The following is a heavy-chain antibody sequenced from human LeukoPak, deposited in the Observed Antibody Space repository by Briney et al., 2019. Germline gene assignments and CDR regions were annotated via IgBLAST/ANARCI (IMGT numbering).Heavy chain of an antibody. Sequence: SETLSLTCTVSGGSISSYYWSWIRQPPGKGLEWIGYIYYSGRTNYNPSHKSRVTISVDTSKSQFSLKLRSVTAADTAVYYCARDRVVAPADYGMDVWGQGTTVTVSS. V-gene: IGHV4-59*01. CDR3: ARDRVVAPADYGMDV. J-gene: IGHJ6*02. CDR2: IYYSGRT. CDR1: GGSISSYY. D-gene: IGHD2-2*01.